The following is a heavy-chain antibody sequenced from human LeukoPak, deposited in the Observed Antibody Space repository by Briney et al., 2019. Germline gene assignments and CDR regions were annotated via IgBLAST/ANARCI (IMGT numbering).Heavy chain of an antibody. CDR1: GFTFSSYW. V-gene: IGHV3-74*01. Sequence: GGSLRLSCAASGFTFSSYWMHWVRQAPGKGLVWVSRINTDGSSTSYADSVKGRFTISRDNAKNTLYLQMNSLRAEDTAVYYCARDLFLRFGEWNYFDYWGQGTLVTVSS. CDR2: INTDGSST. D-gene: IGHD3-10*01. CDR3: ARDLFLRFGEWNYFDY. J-gene: IGHJ4*02.